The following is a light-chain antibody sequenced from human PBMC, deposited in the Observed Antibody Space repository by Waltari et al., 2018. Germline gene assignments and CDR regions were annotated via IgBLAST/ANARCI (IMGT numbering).Light chain of an antibody. V-gene: IGKV3-11*01. CDR1: KSVSSY. CDR3: QQRSNWGLT. CDR2: DSS. J-gene: IGKJ4*01. Sequence: EVVLTQSPATLSLSPGERATLSCRASKSVSSYVAWYQQRPGQAPSLLVYDSSQRATGIPARFSGSGSGTDFTLTISSLEPEDFAVYYCQQRSNWGLTFGGGTKVE.